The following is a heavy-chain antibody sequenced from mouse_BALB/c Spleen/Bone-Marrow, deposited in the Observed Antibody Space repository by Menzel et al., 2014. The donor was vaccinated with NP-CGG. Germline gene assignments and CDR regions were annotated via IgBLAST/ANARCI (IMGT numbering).Heavy chain of an antibody. V-gene: IGHV1-63*02. D-gene: IGHD6-5*01. CDR2: IYPGGGYT. Sequence: VQLQESGAELVRPGTSVKISCEASGYTFTNYWLGWVKPRPGHGLEWIGDIYPGGGYTNYNEKFKGKATLTADTSSSAAYMQLSSLTSEDSAVYFCASMRSYAMDHWGQGTSVTVSS. CDR3: ASMRSYAMDH. CDR1: GYTFTNYW. J-gene: IGHJ4*01.